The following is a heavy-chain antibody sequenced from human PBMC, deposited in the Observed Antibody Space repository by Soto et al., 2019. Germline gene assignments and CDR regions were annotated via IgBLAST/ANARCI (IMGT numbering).Heavy chain of an antibody. CDR3: AKQRADYGSGADTFYFDS. CDR1: GVTFSNYA. D-gene: IGHD3-10*01. CDR2: LSGSGGTT. Sequence: GGSLRLSCTVSGVTFSNYAMNWVRQAPGKGLEWVSSLSGSGGTTYYADSVKGRFIISRDNPKNTLYLLMKSLRAEDTALYYCAKQRADYGSGADTFYFDSWGQGALVTVSS. J-gene: IGHJ4*02. V-gene: IGHV3-23*01.